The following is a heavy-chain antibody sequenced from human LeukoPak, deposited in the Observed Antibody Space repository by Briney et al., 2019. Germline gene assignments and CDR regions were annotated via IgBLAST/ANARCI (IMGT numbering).Heavy chain of an antibody. D-gene: IGHD5-24*01. Sequence: SETLSLTCTVSGGSISSYYWSWIRQPPGKGLEWSGYIYISGSTNYNPSLKSRVTTSVDTSKNQFSLKLSSVTAADTAVYYCARPRRDGYNGYYFDYWGQGTLVTVSS. CDR3: ARPRRDGYNGYYFDY. CDR2: IYISGST. CDR1: GGSISSYY. J-gene: IGHJ4*02. V-gene: IGHV4-4*09.